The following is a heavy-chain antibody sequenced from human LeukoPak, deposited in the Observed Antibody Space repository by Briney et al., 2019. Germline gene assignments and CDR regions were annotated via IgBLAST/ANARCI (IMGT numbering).Heavy chain of an antibody. Sequence: GGSLRLSCAASGFTFSYYAMSWVRQAPGKGLVWVSRISGDGRNINYADSVRGRFTISRDNAKITLYLQMNTLRVEDTAVYYCTRDLMDYDVSTGLHHYYMDVWGQGTTVTVSS. CDR2: ISGDGRNI. CDR1: GFTFSYYA. V-gene: IGHV3-74*01. J-gene: IGHJ6*02. D-gene: IGHD3-9*01. CDR3: TRDLMDYDVSTGLHHYYMDV.